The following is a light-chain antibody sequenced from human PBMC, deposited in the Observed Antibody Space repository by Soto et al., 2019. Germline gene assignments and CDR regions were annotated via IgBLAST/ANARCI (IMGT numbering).Light chain of an antibody. CDR1: KSDIGVYDF. Sequence: QSVLTQPPSASGSPGQSVTISCTGTKSDIGVYDFVSWYQHHPGKAPRLIIYDVVQLPSGVPDRFSGSKSGNTASLTVSARQDVNAPDYFCKSYAGRNTYVFGSGTKVTV. V-gene: IGLV2-8*01. CDR2: DVV. J-gene: IGLJ1*01. CDR3: KSYAGRNTYV.